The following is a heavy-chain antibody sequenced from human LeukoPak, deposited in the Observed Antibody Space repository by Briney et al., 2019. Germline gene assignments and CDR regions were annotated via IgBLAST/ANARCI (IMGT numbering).Heavy chain of an antibody. D-gene: IGHD3-10*01. CDR1: GFTFSNAW. CDR2: IKSKTDGGTT. J-gene: IGHJ4*02. V-gene: IGHV3-15*01. Sequence: GGSLRLSCAASGFTFSNAWMSWVRQAPGKGLEWVGRIKSKTDGGTTDYAAPVKGRFTISRDDSKNTLYLQMNSLKTEDTAVYYCTCVGGSESSYVDYWGQGTLVTVSS. CDR3: TCVGGSESSYVDY.